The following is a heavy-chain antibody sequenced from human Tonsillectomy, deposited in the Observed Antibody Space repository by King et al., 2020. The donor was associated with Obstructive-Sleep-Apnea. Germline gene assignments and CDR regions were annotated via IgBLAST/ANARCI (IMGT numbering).Heavy chain of an antibody. CDR2: ISYDGSNQ. CDR3: ARARPNRHSTSYYYGMDV. CDR1: VFTFSTYT. D-gene: IGHD6-13*01. V-gene: IGHV3-30-3*01. Sequence: VQLVESGGGVVQPGRSLRLSCAASVFTFSTYTMQCVRQAPGKGLEWVALISYDGSNQYYADPVKGRFTISRDNSKNTLYLHMNSLRGEDTAVYYCARARPNRHSTSYYYGMDVWGQGTTVTVSS. J-gene: IGHJ6*02.